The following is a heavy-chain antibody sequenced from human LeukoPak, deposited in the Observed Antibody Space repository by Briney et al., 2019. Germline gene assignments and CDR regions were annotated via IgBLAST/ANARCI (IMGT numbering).Heavy chain of an antibody. CDR2: ISHSGNEI. D-gene: IGHD3-10*01. Sequence: KSGGSLRLSCAASGYTFSTHSMNWVRQAPGKGLEWVSYISHSGNEIYYGESVRGRFTISRDNAKNSLYLQMHTLSAEDTAVYYCAGDGTGVLPGDAFDIWSQGTMVTVSS. CDR3: AGDGTGVLPGDAFDI. V-gene: IGHV3-21*05. J-gene: IGHJ3*02. CDR1: GYTFSTHS.